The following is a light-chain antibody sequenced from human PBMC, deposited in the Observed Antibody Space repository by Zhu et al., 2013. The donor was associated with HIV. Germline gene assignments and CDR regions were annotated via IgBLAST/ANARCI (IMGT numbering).Light chain of an antibody. Sequence: DIRMTQSPSSVSASVGDRVTVTCRASQDVSSWLAWYQQKPGKAPKLLIYSASTLQGGVPSRFSGSGSGTEFTLTISSLRPEDVATYYCQQLKSYPSITFGQGTRLEIK. V-gene: IGKV1-12*02. CDR3: QQLKSYPSIT. CDR2: SAS. J-gene: IGKJ5*01. CDR1: QDVSSW.